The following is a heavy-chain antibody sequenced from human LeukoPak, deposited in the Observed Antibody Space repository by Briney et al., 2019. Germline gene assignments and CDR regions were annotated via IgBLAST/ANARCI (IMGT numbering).Heavy chain of an antibody. J-gene: IGHJ4*02. Sequence: KTSETLSLTCTLSGYSINSAYYWGWIRQPPGKGLEWIGSMYHSGSTYYNPSLQSRVTISVDTSKNQFSLKLSSVTAADTAVYYCAGLYGSGSYYGYWGQGTLVTVSS. V-gene: IGHV4-38-2*02. CDR2: MYHSGST. D-gene: IGHD3-10*01. CDR3: AGLYGSGSYYGY. CDR1: GYSINSAYY.